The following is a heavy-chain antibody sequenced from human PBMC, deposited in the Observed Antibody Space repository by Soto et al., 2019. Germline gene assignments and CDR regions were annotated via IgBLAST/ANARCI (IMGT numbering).Heavy chain of an antibody. CDR2: IIPISETT. CDR1: GGTFSSYA. V-gene: IGHV1-69*01. J-gene: IGHJ6*02. D-gene: IGHD2-2*01. CDR3: ARSQGSSTSLEIYYYYYYGMDV. Sequence: QVQLVQSGAEVKKPGSSVKVSCKASGGTFSSYAISWVRQAPGQGLEWMGGIIPISETTNYAQKFQGRVTITADESKSTAYMELSSLRSEDTAGYYWARSQGSSTSLEIYYYYYYGMDVWGQGTTVTVSS.